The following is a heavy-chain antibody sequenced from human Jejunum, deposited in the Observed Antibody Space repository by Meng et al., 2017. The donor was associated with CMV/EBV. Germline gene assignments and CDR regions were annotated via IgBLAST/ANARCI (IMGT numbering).Heavy chain of an antibody. CDR1: GVDMSSSSYY. V-gene: IGHV4-39*07. J-gene: IGHJ4*02. CDR3: ARDSSRLYNS. Sequence: VSGVDMSSSSYYWGCIRQPPGKGLEWIGDMYYTGTTYYNPSLKTRVTMSLDTSKNQFSLKLSSVTAADTAVYFCARDSSRLYNSWGQGTLVTVSS. CDR2: MYYTGTT. D-gene: IGHD1-20*01.